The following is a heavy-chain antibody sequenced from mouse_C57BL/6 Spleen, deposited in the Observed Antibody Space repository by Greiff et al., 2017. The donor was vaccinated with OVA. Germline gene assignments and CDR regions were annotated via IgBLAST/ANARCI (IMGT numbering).Heavy chain of an antibody. CDR1: GYTFTDYE. CDR3: TRQIYDGEEAY. Sequence: QVQLKQSGAELVRPGASVTLSCKASGYTFTDYEMHWVKQTPVHGLEWIGAIDPETGGTAYNQKFKGKAILTADKSSSTAYMELRSLTSEDSAVYYCTRQIYDGEEAYWGQGTLVTVSA. V-gene: IGHV1-15*01. D-gene: IGHD2-3*01. J-gene: IGHJ3*01. CDR2: IDPETGGT.